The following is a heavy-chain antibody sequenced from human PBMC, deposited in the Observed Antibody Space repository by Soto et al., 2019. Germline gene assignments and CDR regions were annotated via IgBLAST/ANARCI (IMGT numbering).Heavy chain of an antibody. V-gene: IGHV1-18*01. CDR1: GYAFTTYG. CDR2: ISAHNGNT. Sequence: QVHLVQSGAEVKKPGASVKVSCKGSGYAFTTYGITWVRQAPGQGLEWMGWISAHNGNTNYAQKLQGRVTLTKDTSTSTANMELRSLTSEDTAVYYCARGRYGDYWGQGALVTVSS. CDR3: ARGRYGDY. D-gene: IGHD1-1*01. J-gene: IGHJ4*02.